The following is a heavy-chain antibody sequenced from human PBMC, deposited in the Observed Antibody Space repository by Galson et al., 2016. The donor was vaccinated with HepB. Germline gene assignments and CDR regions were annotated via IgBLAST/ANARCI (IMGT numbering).Heavy chain of an antibody. CDR1: GFTLSSDW. Sequence: SLRLSCAASGFTLSSDWMSWVRQAPGKGLEWVANIKEDGSEKYYVDSVKGRFTISRDNAENSLYLQMNSLRAEDTAVYYCARDLATTVGIDCWGQGTLVTVSS. CDR2: IKEDGSEK. D-gene: IGHD4-11*01. CDR3: ARDLATTVGIDC. J-gene: IGHJ4*02. V-gene: IGHV3-7*03.